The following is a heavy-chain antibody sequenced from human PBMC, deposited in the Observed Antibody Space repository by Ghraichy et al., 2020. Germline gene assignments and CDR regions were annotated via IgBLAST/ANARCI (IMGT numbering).Heavy chain of an antibody. V-gene: IGHV3-74*01. CDR2: INKDGSST. CDR3: ARAHNGPWYFDL. J-gene: IGHJ2*01. D-gene: IGHD2-8*01. Sequence: GSLRLSCAASGFTFSSYWMHWVRQAPGKGLVWVSRINKDGSSTSYADSVKGRFTISRDNAKNTLYLQMDSLRGEDTAVYYCARAHNGPWYFDLWGRGTLVTVSS. CDR1: GFTFSSYW.